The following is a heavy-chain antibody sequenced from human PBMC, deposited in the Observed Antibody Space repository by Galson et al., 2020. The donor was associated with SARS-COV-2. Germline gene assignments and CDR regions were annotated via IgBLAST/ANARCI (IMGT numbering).Heavy chain of an antibody. J-gene: IGHJ4*02. Sequence: TGGSLRLSCAASGFTVNNNHLSWVRQAPGKGLEWVSVINNVGSTDYADSVKARFTISRDNSKNTLYLQMSSLRVEDTAVYYCVGYGGNSRWGQGTMVTVSS. CDR1: GFTVNNNH. V-gene: IGHV3-66*01. CDR3: VGYGGNSR. D-gene: IGHD4-17*01. CDR2: INNVGST.